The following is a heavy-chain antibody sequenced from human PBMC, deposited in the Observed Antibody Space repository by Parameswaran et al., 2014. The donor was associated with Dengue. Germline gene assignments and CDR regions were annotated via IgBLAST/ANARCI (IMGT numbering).Heavy chain of an antibody. V-gene: IGHV3-23*01. CDR3: AKEELELPGIIDAFDI. CDR2: ISGSGGST. J-gene: IGHJ3*02. Sequence: VRQMPGKGLEWVSAISGSGGSTYYADSVKGRFTISRDNSKNTLYLQMNSLRAEDTAVYYCAKEELELPGIIDAFDIWGQGTMVTVSS. D-gene: IGHD1-26*01.